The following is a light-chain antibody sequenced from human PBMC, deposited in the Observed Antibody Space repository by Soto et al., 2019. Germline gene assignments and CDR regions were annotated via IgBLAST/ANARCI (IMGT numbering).Light chain of an antibody. Sequence: EIVMTQSPGTLSVSPGERATLSCRASQSVSVNLAWYQQKPGQAPRLLIYGVSTRATGIPARFSGSESGTELTLTISSLQYEDFAVYYCQQYNDWPFTFGPGTKVDIK. V-gene: IGKV3-15*01. J-gene: IGKJ3*01. CDR3: QQYNDWPFT. CDR1: QSVSVN. CDR2: GVS.